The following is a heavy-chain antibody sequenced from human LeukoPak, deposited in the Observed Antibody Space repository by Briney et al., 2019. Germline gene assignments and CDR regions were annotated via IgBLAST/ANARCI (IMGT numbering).Heavy chain of an antibody. Sequence: GASVKVSCKVSGYTFTGYYMHWVRQAPGQGLEWMGWINPNSGGTNYAQKFQGRVTMTRDTSISTAYMELRRLRSDDTAVYYCARDQWNQAYYIDSSGYYPDYWGQGTLVTVSS. CDR3: ARDQWNQAYYIDSSGYYPDY. J-gene: IGHJ4*02. D-gene: IGHD3-22*01. CDR2: INPNSGGT. CDR1: GYTFTGYY. V-gene: IGHV1-2*02.